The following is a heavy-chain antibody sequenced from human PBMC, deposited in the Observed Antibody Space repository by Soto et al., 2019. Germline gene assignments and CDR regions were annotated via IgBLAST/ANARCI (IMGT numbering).Heavy chain of an antibody. CDR1: GLTFSSFS. J-gene: IGHJ4*02. D-gene: IGHD5-18*01. CDR2: ISSSSSTI. Sequence: GRSLRLSCAASGLTFSSFSINCVRQAPGKGLEWVSYISSSSSTIYYADSVKGRFTISRDNAKNSLYLQMNSLRAEDTAVYYCARDYSSYGPFDYWGQGTLVTVSS. V-gene: IGHV3-48*01. CDR3: ARDYSSYGPFDY.